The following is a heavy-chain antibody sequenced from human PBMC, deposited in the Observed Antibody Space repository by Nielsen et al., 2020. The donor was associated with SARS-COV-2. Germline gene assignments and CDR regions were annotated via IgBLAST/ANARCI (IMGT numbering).Heavy chain of an antibody. CDR1: GFTFSSYE. V-gene: IGHV3-48*03. D-gene: IGHD3-22*01. Sequence: GESLKISCAASGFTFSSYEMNWVRQAPGKGLEWVSYISSSGSTIYYADSVKGRFTISRDNAKNSLYLQMNSLRAEDTAVYYCARDGYYYDSSGSLGWDYWGQGTLVTVSS. CDR2: ISSSGSTI. J-gene: IGHJ4*02. CDR3: ARDGYYYDSSGSLGWDY.